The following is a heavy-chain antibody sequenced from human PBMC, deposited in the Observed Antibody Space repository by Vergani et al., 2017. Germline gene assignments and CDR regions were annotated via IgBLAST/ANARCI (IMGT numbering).Heavy chain of an antibody. CDR2: IIPIFGTA. CDR1: GGTFSSYA. CDR3: ATRGCYVGDCYYYYMDV. J-gene: IGHJ6*03. D-gene: IGHD3-10*02. Sequence: QVQLVQSGAEVKKPGSSVKVSCKASGGTFSSYAISWVRQAPGQGLEWMGGIIPIFGTANYAQKFQGRVTITADESTSTAYMELSSLRSEDTAVYYCATRGCYVGDCYYYYMDVWGKGTTVTVSS. V-gene: IGHV1-69*01.